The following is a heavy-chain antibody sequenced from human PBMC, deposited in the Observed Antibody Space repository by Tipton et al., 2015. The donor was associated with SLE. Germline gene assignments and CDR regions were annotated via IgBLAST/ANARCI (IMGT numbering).Heavy chain of an antibody. CDR1: GGSIRSYY. CDR3: AREEGQWDAFDI. Sequence: TLSLTCTVSGGSIRSYYWSWIRQPPGKGLEWIGYISKSVSTNYNPSLKSRVTISVDTSKNQFSLKLSSVTAADTAVYYCAREEGQWDAFDIWGQGTMATVSS. J-gene: IGHJ3*02. CDR2: ISKSVST. V-gene: IGHV4-59*01. D-gene: IGHD6-19*01.